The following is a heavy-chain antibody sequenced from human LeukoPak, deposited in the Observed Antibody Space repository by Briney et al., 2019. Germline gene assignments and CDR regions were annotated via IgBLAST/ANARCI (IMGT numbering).Heavy chain of an antibody. D-gene: IGHD5-18*01. CDR1: GGSISSSSYY. Sequence: SETLSLTCTVSGGSISSSSYYWGWIRQPPGKGLEWIGSIYYSGSTYYNPSLKSRVTISVDTSKNQFSLKLSSVTAADTAVYYCARQHEVDTAMVTTSSAFDIWGQGTMVTVSS. CDR3: ARQHEVDTAMVTTSSAFDI. J-gene: IGHJ3*02. V-gene: IGHV4-39*01. CDR2: IYYSGST.